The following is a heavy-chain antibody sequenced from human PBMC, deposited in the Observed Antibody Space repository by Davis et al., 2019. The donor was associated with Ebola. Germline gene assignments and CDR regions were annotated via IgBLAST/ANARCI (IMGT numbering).Heavy chain of an antibody. CDR3: ARGASPSTLDYFDF. J-gene: IGHJ4*02. Sequence: GESLKISCAASGFNFRDYWMHWVRQAPGKGLEYVSAISSNGGSTYYADSVEGRFTLSRDNSKNTLYLQMNSLRVEDTAVYYCARGASPSTLDYFDFWGQGTLVTVSS. V-gene: IGHV3-64*04. CDR2: ISSNGGST. CDR1: GFNFRDYW. D-gene: IGHD3-16*01.